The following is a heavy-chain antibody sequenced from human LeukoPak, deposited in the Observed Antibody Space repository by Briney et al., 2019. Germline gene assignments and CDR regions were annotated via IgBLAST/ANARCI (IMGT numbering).Heavy chain of an antibody. J-gene: IGHJ6*03. CDR1: GGTFSSYA. Sequence: GASVKVSCKASGGTFSSYAISWVRQAPGHGLEWMGGIIPIFGTANYAQKFQGRVTITADKSTSTAYMELSSLRSEDTAVYYCAREYSSSGGYYYYYYYMDVWGKGTTVTVSS. CDR2: IIPIFGTA. V-gene: IGHV1-69*06. D-gene: IGHD6-6*01. CDR3: AREYSSSGGYYYYYYYMDV.